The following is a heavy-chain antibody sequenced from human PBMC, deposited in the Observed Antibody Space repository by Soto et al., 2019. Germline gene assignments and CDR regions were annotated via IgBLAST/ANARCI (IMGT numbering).Heavy chain of an antibody. CDR2: INPNSGGT. D-gene: IGHD1-26*01. V-gene: IGHV1-2*04. CDR3: ARERGIVQKYFQH. Sequence: ASVKVSCKASGYTFTGYYMHLVRQAPGQGLEWMGWINPNSGGTNYAQKFQGWVTMTRDTSISTAYMELSSLRSDDTAVYYCARERGIVQKYFQHWGQGTLVTVSS. J-gene: IGHJ1*01. CDR1: GYTFTGYY.